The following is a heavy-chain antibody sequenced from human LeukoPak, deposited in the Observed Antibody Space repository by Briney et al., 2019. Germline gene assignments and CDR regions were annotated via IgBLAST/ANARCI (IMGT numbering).Heavy chain of an antibody. D-gene: IGHD5-18*01. Sequence: SETLSLTCAVYGGSFSGYYWSWIRQPPGKGLEWIGEINHSGSTNYNPSLKSRVTISVDTSKNQFSLKLTSVTAADTAVYYCARGGQTSMAVDYWGQGTLVTVSS. CDR2: INHSGST. CDR1: GGSFSGYY. CDR3: ARGGQTSMAVDY. V-gene: IGHV4-34*01. J-gene: IGHJ4*02.